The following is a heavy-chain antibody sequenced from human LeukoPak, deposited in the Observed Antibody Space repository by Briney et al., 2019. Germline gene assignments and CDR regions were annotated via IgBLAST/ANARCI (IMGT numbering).Heavy chain of an antibody. Sequence: PGGSLRLSCAASGFTFDDYAMHWVRQGPGKGLEWVSGISWNSGSIGYADSVKGRFTISRDNAKNSLYLQMSSLRAEDTALYYRAKDKAAVYYYGMDVWGQGTTVTVSS. CDR3: AKDKAAVYYYGMDV. D-gene: IGHD6-13*01. J-gene: IGHJ6*02. V-gene: IGHV3-9*01. CDR2: ISWNSGSI. CDR1: GFTFDDYA.